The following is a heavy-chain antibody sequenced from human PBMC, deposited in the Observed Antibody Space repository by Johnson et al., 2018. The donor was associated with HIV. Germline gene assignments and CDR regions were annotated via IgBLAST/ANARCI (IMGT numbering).Heavy chain of an antibody. J-gene: IGHJ3*02. CDR2: IRWTRGII. V-gene: IGHV3-64*04. CDR3: ARDRTGGAFDI. D-gene: IGHD1-26*01. CDR1: GFSFSSYA. Sequence: QLPLVESGGCVVQPGRSLRLSCAASGFSFSSYALHWVRPAPGTGLSSVSGIRWTRGIIVYAYSVKGRFTISRDNSKNTLYLQMNSLRAEDTALYYCARDRTGGAFDIWGQGTMVTVSS.